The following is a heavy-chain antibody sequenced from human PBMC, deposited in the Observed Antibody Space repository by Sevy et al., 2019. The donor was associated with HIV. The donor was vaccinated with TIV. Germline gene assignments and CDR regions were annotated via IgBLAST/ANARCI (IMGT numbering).Heavy chain of an antibody. CDR2: IYRGGST. Sequence: GGSLRLSCVASGFTVSSNYMNWVRQAPGKGLEWVSIIYRGGSTNSADSVKGRFTISRDNSKNTLYLQMNSLRAEDTAVYYCASDGGGYLFDYWGHGTRVTVSS. CDR1: GFTVSSNY. CDR3: ASDGGGYLFDY. V-gene: IGHV3-66*02. J-gene: IGHJ4*01. D-gene: IGHD3-22*01.